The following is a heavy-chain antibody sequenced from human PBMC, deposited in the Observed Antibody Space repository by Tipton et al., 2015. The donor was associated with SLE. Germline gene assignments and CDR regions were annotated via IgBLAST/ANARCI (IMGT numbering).Heavy chain of an antibody. CDR1: GGSISSSY. CDR3: ARDEYASGWDDYYYYMDV. Sequence: TLSLTCTVSGGSISSSYWSWIRQPPGKGLEWIGYIYYSGSTNNNTSPKSRVTISVDTSKNQFSRKLSSVTAADTAVYYCARDEYASGWDDYYYYMDVWGKGTTVTVSS. D-gene: IGHD6-19*01. CDR2: IYYSGST. J-gene: IGHJ6*03. V-gene: IGHV4-59*12.